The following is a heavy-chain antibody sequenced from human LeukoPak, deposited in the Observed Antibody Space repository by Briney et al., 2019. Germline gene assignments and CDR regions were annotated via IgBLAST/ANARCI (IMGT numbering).Heavy chain of an antibody. Sequence: GGSLRLSCAASGFTFSSHAVHWVRQAPGKGLEWVAVISFDGSNKYYADSVKGRFTISRDNSKNTLYLQMNSLRTEDTAVYYCASVGGYDPLFDYWGQGTLVTVSS. CDR1: GFTFSSHA. V-gene: IGHV3-30-3*01. CDR3: ASVGGYDPLFDY. CDR2: ISFDGSNK. D-gene: IGHD5-12*01. J-gene: IGHJ4*02.